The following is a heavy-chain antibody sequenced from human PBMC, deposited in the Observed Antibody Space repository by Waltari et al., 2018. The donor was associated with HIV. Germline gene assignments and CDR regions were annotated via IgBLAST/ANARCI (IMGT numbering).Heavy chain of an antibody. D-gene: IGHD3-3*01. V-gene: IGHV4-59*01. J-gene: IGHJ6*02. Sequence: QVQLQESGPGLVKPSETLSLTCTVSGGSTSSYYWSWIRQPPGKGLEWIGYIYYSGSTNYNPSLKSRVTISVDTSKNQFSLKLSSVSAADTAVYYCARDRDFWSGHYYYYGMDVWGQGTTVTVSS. CDR3: ARDRDFWSGHYYYYGMDV. CDR1: GGSTSSYY. CDR2: IYYSGST.